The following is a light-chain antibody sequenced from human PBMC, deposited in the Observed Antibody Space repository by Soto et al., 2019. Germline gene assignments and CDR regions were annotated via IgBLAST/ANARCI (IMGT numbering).Light chain of an antibody. Sequence: DIQMTQSPSALSASIGDRVTITCRASQNIRNWLAWYQQKPGKAPKLLIYDVSSLESGVPPRFSVSGSGTDFTLTISGLQPDNFATYYCQQYDSYWTVGQGTKV. CDR2: DVS. CDR3: QQYDSYWT. V-gene: IGKV1-5*01. J-gene: IGKJ1*01. CDR1: QNIRNW.